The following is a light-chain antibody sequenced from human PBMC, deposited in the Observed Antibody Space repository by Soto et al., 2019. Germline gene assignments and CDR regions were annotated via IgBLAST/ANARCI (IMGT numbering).Light chain of an antibody. V-gene: IGKV3-11*01. CDR2: NAS. J-gene: IGKJ1*01. Sequence: EIVLTHSPATLSLSPWERATLSCRASQSVSSYLAWYQQKPGQAPRLLIYNASNRATGIPARFSGSGSGTDFTLTISSLEPKDFAVYYCQQRSNWPGTFGQGTKVDIK. CDR3: QQRSNWPGT. CDR1: QSVSSY.